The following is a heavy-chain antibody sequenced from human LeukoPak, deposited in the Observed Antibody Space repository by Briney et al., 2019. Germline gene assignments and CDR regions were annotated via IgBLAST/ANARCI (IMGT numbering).Heavy chain of an antibody. V-gene: IGHV3-74*01. D-gene: IGHD3-10*01. Sequence: PGGSLRLSCAAPGFTFRNYWMHWVRQAPGKEPVWIAHIKNDGSTTRYADSVKGRFTISRDNAKDTLYLQMNSLSAEDTAVYYCARVTYYSNDYFQYWGQGTLVTVSS. CDR2: IKNDGSTT. CDR3: ARVTYYSNDYFQY. CDR1: GFTFRNYW. J-gene: IGHJ1*01.